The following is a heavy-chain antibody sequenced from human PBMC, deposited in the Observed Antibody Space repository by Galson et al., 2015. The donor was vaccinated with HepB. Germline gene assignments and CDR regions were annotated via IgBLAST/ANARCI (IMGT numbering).Heavy chain of an antibody. Sequence: SLRLSCAASGFTFSSYAMHWVRQAPGKGLEYVSAISSNGGSTYYADSVKGRFTISRDNSKNTLYLQMSSLRAEDTAVYYCVKAAYSSSWYGADFDYWGQGTLVTVSS. CDR2: ISSNGGST. D-gene: IGHD6-13*01. CDR3: VKAAYSSSWYGADFDY. CDR1: GFTFSSYA. V-gene: IGHV3-64D*06. J-gene: IGHJ4*02.